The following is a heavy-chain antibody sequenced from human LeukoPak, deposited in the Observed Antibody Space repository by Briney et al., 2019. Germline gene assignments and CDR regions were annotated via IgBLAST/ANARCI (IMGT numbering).Heavy chain of an antibody. J-gene: IGHJ4*02. D-gene: IGHD6-13*01. CDR1: GFTFSSYE. CDR2: ISSSGSTI. V-gene: IGHV3-48*03. CDR3: ARDLGIAAAGFDY. Sequence: PGGPLRLSCAASGFTFSSYEMNWVRQAPGKGLEWVSYISSSGSTIYYADSVKGRFTISRDNAKNSLYLQMNSLRAEDTAVYYCARDLGIAAAGFDYWGQGTLVTVSS.